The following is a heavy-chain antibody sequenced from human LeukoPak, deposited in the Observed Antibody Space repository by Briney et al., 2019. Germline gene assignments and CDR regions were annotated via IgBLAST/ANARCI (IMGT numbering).Heavy chain of an antibody. CDR2: ISYDGSNK. V-gene: IGHV3-30-3*01. CDR1: GFTFSSYA. J-gene: IGHJ4*02. D-gene: IGHD3-22*01. CDR3: AKSYYDSSGYYYYFDY. Sequence: GGSLRLSCAASGFTFSSYAMHWVRQAPGKGLEWVAVISYDGSNKYYADSVKGRFTISRDNSKNTLYLQMNSLRAEDMAVYYCAKSYYDSSGYYYYFDYWGQGTLVTVSS.